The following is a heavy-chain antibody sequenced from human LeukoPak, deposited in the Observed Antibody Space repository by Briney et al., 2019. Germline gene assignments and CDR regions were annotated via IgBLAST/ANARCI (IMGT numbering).Heavy chain of an antibody. J-gene: IGHJ6*03. CDR2: INSNSGGT. CDR1: GYTFTGYY. CDR3: AGGGVATLYYYYMDV. V-gene: IGHV1-2*02. Sequence: ASVNVSCKASGYTFTGYYMHWVRPAPGQGLEWVGWINSNSGGTNYVQKFQGRVTMTRDTSISTAYMALSRLRSDDTAVYYCAGGGVATLYYYYMDVWGKGTTVTISS. D-gene: IGHD3-16*01.